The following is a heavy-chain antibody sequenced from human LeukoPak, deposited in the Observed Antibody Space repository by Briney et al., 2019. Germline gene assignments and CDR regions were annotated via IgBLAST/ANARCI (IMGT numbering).Heavy chain of an antibody. V-gene: IGHV4-59*01. CDR3: ARDGNYGGDFDY. Sequence: SETLSLTCTVSGGSISSYYWSWIRQPPGKGLEWIGYIYYSGSTNCNPSLKSRVTISVGTSKNQFSLKLSSVTAADTAVYYCARDGNYGGDFDYWGQGTLATVSS. J-gene: IGHJ4*02. D-gene: IGHD4-23*01. CDR2: IYYSGST. CDR1: GGSISSYY.